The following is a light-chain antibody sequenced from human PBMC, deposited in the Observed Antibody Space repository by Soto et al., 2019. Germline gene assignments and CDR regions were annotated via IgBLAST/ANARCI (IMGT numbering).Light chain of an antibody. CDR2: DVS. J-gene: IGLJ3*02. Sequence: QSVLTQPASVSGSPGQSITISCTGTSSDVGGYNYVSWYQQHPGKAPKLMIYDVSNRPSGVSNRFSGSKSGNMASLTISGLQAEDEADYYCSSYTSSSTLAVFGGRTKLTVL. V-gene: IGLV2-14*01. CDR1: SSDVGGYNY. CDR3: SSYTSSSTLAV.